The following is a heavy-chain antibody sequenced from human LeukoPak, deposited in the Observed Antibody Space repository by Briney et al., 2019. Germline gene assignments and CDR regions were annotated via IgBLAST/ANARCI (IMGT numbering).Heavy chain of an antibody. CDR1: GGTFSSYA. J-gene: IGHJ4*02. CDR3: ARGGLYCSSTSCYVFDY. V-gene: IGHV1-69*01. Sequence: ASVKVSCKASGGTFSSYAISRVRQAPGQGLEWMGGIIPIFGTANYAQKFQGRVTITADESTSTAYMELSSLRSEDTAVYYCARGGLYCSSTSCYVFDYWGQGTLVTVSS. CDR2: IIPIFGTA. D-gene: IGHD2-2*01.